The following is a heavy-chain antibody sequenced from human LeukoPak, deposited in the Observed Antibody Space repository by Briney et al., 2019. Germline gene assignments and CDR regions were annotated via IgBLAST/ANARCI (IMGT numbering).Heavy chain of an antibody. D-gene: IGHD1-26*01. CDR3: ARDVSSTPNWEFDY. V-gene: IGHV1-2*06. CDR1: GYTFADYF. CDR2: INANSGAT. Sequence: ASVKVSCKTSGYTFADYFIHWARQAPGQGLEWMGRINANSGATEYQQKFQGRVTMTRDTSISTAYVEVNWLISDDTAIYYCARDVSSTPNWEFDYWGRGTLVTVSS. J-gene: IGHJ4*02.